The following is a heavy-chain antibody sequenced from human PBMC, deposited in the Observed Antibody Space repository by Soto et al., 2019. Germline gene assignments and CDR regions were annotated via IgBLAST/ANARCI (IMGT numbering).Heavy chain of an antibody. CDR1: GYTFTSYY. V-gene: IGHV1-46*01. CDR3: ARELLPYYDSSGFHFDY. CDR2: INPSGGST. Sequence: ASVKVSCKASGYTFTSYYMHWVRQAPGQGLEWMGIINPSGGSTSYAQKFQGRVTMTRDTSTSTVYMELSSLRSEDTAVYYCARELLPYYDSSGFHFDYWGQGTLVTVSS. J-gene: IGHJ4*02. D-gene: IGHD3-22*01.